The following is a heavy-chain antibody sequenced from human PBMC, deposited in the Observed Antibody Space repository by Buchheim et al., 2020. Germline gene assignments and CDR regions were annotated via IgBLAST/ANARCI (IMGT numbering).Heavy chain of an antibody. J-gene: IGHJ6*03. CDR3: ARSNWDYGVYYYYYMDV. Sequence: EVQLVESGGGLVQPGGSLRLSCAASGFTFSSYWMSWVRQAPGKGLEWVANIKQDGSEKYYVDSVKGRFTISRDNAKHSLYLQMNSLRAEDTAVYYCARSNWDYGVYYYYYMDVWGKGTT. CDR2: IKQDGSEK. D-gene: IGHD4-17*01. V-gene: IGHV3-7*01. CDR1: GFTFSSYW.